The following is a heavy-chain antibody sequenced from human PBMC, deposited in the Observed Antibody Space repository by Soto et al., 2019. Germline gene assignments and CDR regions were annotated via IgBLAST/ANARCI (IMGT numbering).Heavy chain of an antibody. CDR3: ARDLYSSGWYNYFDP. V-gene: IGHV3-30*03. J-gene: IGHJ5*02. CDR1: GFTLKKYS. D-gene: IGHD6-19*01. CDR2: ISHDGGAT. Sequence: PGGSLRLSCAAPGFTLKKYSIHWVRQSPGEGLEWVAMISHDGGATYYADSVNGRFTISRDTSRDTAYLQMNSVRPEGTAMYYCARDLYSSGWYNYFDPWGQGTLVTVS.